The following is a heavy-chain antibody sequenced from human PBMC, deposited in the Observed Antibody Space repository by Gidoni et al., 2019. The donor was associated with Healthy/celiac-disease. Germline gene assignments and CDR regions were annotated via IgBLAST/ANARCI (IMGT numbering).Heavy chain of an antibody. D-gene: IGHD1-26*01. V-gene: IGHV3-23*01. CDR3: ASSYEFYYYYGMDV. CDR2: ISGSGGST. Sequence: GQRLESGGGLVQPGGSLRLSCAASGLTFGSYAMSWVRQAPGKGLECVAAISGSGGSTYYADTVKGRFTISRYNAKNTLYLQMNSLRDEDTAVYFCASSYEFYYYYGMDVWGQGTTVTVSS. J-gene: IGHJ6*02. CDR1: GLTFGSYA.